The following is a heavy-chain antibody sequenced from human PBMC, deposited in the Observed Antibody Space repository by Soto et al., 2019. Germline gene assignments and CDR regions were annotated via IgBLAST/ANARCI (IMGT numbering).Heavy chain of an antibody. D-gene: IGHD4-4*01. V-gene: IGHV2-5*02. Sequence: SGPTLVNPPQTPTPTCTFSGFSLSTSGGGVGWIPQPPGKALEWLALIYWDDDKRYSPSLKSRLTITKDTSKNQVVLTMTNMDPVDTATYYCAHSISPTVTTSPFDYWGQGTLVTVSS. CDR3: AHSISPTVTTSPFDY. CDR1: GFSLSTSGGG. CDR2: IYWDDDK. J-gene: IGHJ4*02.